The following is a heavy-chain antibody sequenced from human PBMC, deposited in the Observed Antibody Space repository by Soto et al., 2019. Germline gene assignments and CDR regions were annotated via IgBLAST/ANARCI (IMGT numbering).Heavy chain of an antibody. CDR3: AREGITGTLRMDV. CDR1: GGSFSGYY. D-gene: IGHD1-20*01. Sequence: SETLSLTCAVYGGSFSGYYWSWIRQPPGKGLEWIGEINHSGSTNYNPSLKSRVTISVDTSKNQFSLKLSSVTAADTAVYYCAREGITGTLRMDVWGKGTTVTVSS. V-gene: IGHV4-34*01. CDR2: INHSGST. J-gene: IGHJ6*03.